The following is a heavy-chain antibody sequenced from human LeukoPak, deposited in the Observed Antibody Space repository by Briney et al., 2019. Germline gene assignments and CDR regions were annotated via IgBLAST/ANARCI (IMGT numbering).Heavy chain of an antibody. Sequence: GGSLGLSCAASGFTFSSYAMSWVRQAPGKGLEWVSSFSGSGGSTYFADSVKGRFSISRDNSKNTLYLQVNGLRTEDTAVYYCARGEVVTASLPDFYYYYMDVWGKGTTVTISS. V-gene: IGHV3-23*01. CDR3: ARGEVVTASLPDFYYYYMDV. CDR1: GFTFSSYA. CDR2: FSGSGGST. D-gene: IGHD2-15*01. J-gene: IGHJ6*03.